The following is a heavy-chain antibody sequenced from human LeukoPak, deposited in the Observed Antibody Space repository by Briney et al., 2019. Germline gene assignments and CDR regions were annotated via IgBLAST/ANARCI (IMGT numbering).Heavy chain of an antibody. D-gene: IGHD3-10*01. Sequence: SGPTLVKPTQTLTLTCTFSGFSLSTSGVGVGWIRQPPGKALEWLAHIYWDDDKRYNPSLKSRPTITKHTSKNQLVLTMTNMDTVDPGTYFCVHCIWFGDHYYFDYWGQGTLVTVSS. CDR3: VHCIWFGDHYYFDY. CDR1: GFSLSTSGVG. J-gene: IGHJ4*02. V-gene: IGHV2-5*02. CDR2: IYWDDDK.